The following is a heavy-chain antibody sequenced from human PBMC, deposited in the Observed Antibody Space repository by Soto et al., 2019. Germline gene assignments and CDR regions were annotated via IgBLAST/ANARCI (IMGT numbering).Heavy chain of an antibody. V-gene: IGHV3-33*05. CDR3: ARATNYYYAMDV. CDR1: GFTFISYG. J-gene: IGHJ6*02. CDR2: ISYDGSDR. Sequence: QVQLVESGGGVVQPGRSLRLSCAASGFTFISYGMHWVRQAPGKGLQWVAYISYDGSDRNCEDSVKGRFTISRGNSKNTLYLQINSLKTEDTAVYYCARATNYYYAMDVWGQGTTVTVSS.